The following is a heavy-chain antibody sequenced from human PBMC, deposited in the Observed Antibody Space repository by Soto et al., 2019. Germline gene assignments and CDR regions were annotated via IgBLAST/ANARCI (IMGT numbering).Heavy chain of an antibody. V-gene: IGHV1-69*01. CDR3: VRGPRPYYDRGGWFDP. D-gene: IGHD3-22*01. J-gene: IGHJ5*02. CDR2: IIPIFGTA. Sequence: QVQLVQSGAEVKKPGSSVKVSCKASGGTFSSYAISWVRQAPGQGLEWMGGIIPIFGTANYAQKFQGRVTITADESTSTAYMELSSLRSEDTAVYYCVRGPRPYYDRGGWFDPWGQGTLVTVSS. CDR1: GGTFSSYA.